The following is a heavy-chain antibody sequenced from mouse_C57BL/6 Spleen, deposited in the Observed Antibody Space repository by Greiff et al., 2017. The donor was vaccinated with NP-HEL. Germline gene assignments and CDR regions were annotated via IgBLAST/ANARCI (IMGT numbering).Heavy chain of an antibody. CDR1: GYSFTGYY. CDR3: ARSGWLLRAY. V-gene: IGHV1-42*01. J-gene: IGHJ3*01. Sequence: EVQLQQSGPELVKPGASVKISCKASGYSFTGYYMNWVKQSPEKSLEWIGEINPSTGGTTYNQKFKAKATLTVDKSSSTAYMQLKSLTSEDSAVYYCARSGWLLRAYWGQGTLVTVSA. D-gene: IGHD2-3*01. CDR2: INPSTGGT.